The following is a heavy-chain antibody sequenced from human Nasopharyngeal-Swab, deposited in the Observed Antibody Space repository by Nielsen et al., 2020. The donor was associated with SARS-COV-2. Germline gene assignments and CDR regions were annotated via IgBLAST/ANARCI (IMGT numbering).Heavy chain of an antibody. CDR2: ISQNSGT. Sequence: SETLSLTCSVSGVSITSQYWSWIRQPPGKGLEWIGYISQNSGTSYNPSLKSRVTIFMDTSKNQFSLRLRSVSAADTAVYSCAKEGATGWFAPWGQGTLVTVSS. CDR3: AKEGATGWFAP. V-gene: IGHV4-59*11. J-gene: IGHJ5*02. CDR1: GVSITSQY.